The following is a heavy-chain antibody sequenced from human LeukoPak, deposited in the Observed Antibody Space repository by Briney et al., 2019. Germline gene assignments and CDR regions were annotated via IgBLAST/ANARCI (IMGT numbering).Heavy chain of an antibody. CDR3: ARARLQWEVRYPRFDS. J-gene: IGHJ4*02. D-gene: IGHD1-26*01. V-gene: IGHV3-30*03. CDR1: GFAFSTYA. CDR2: ISYDGSYK. Sequence: PGRSLRLSCSASGFAFSTYAMHWVRQAPGKGLEWVAVISYDGSYKDYGDPVKGRFTLSRDNSKSTVFLEMSSLRAEDTAVYHCARARLQWEVRYPRFDSWGQGTLATVSS.